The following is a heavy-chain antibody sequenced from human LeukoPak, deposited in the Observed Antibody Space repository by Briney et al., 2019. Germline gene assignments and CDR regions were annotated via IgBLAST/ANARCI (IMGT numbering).Heavy chain of an antibody. CDR1: GFTVSSNY. Sequence: PGGSLRLSCAASGFTVSSNYMSWVRQAPGKGLEWVSVIYSGGSTYYADSVKGRFTTSRDNSKNTLYLQMNSLRAEDTAVYYCARGGSFSAYYFDYWGQGTLVTVSS. V-gene: IGHV3-66*01. CDR2: IYSGGST. J-gene: IGHJ4*02. CDR3: ARGGSFSAYYFDY. D-gene: IGHD2-15*01.